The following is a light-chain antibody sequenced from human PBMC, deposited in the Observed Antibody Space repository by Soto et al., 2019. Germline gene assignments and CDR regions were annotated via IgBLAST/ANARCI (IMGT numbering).Light chain of an antibody. Sequence: DIQMPRAPKTRTARVAQKHKKTCRASQSISIWLAWYQQKPGKAPKILIYKASSLESGVPSRFSGSGSGTEFTLTISSLQPDDFATYYCQQYSTYPPRTFGEGTKVDIK. V-gene: IGKV1-5*03. CDR2: KAS. CDR1: QSISIW. CDR3: QQYSTYPPRT. J-gene: IGKJ1*01.